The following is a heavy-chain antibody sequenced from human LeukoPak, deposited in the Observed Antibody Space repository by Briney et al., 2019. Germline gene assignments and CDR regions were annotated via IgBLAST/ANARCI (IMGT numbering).Heavy chain of an antibody. Sequence: SETLSLTCTVSGGSISSSSYYWGWIRQPPGKGLEWIGSIYYSGSTYYNPSLKSRVTISVDTSKNQCSLKLSSVTAADTAVYYCARDSADLGYYDFWSGSSGFDPWGQGTLVTVSS. J-gene: IGHJ5*02. CDR1: GGSISSSSYY. V-gene: IGHV4-39*02. D-gene: IGHD3-3*01. CDR3: ARDSADLGYYDFWSGSSGFDP. CDR2: IYYSGST.